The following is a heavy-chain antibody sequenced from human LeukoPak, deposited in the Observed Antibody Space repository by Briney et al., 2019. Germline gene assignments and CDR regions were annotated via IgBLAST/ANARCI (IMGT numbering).Heavy chain of an antibody. D-gene: IGHD5-12*01. CDR2: ISSSSGDI. V-gene: IGHV3-21*01. J-gene: IGHJ4*02. Sequence: PGGSLRLSCAASGFSFSTYSMNWVRQAPGKGPEWVSSISSSSGDIYYGDSVKGRFTISRDNAKNSLYLQMNSLRAEDTAVYYCARDIVATTLDYWGQGTLVTVSS. CDR1: GFSFSTYS. CDR3: ARDIVATTLDY.